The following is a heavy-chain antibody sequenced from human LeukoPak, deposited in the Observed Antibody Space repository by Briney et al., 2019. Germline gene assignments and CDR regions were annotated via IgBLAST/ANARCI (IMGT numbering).Heavy chain of an antibody. V-gene: IGHV3-53*01. Sequence: GCSLTLSCAASGFTVSSNYMSWVRQAPGKGLEWVSVIYSGGSTYYPDSVKGRFTISRDNSKNTLYLQMNSLRAEDTAVYYCARDGTVDVWGKGTTVTVSS. J-gene: IGHJ6*04. D-gene: IGHD1-26*01. CDR1: GFTVSSNY. CDR3: ARDGTVDV. CDR2: IYSGGST.